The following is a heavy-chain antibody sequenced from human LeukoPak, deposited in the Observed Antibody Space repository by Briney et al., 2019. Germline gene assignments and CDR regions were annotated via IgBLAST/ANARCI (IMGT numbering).Heavy chain of an antibody. Sequence: GGSLRLSCAASGFTFSSYEMNWVRQAPGKGLEWVSYISSSGSTICYADSVKGRFTISRDNAKNSLYLQMNSLRAEDTAVYYCARADCRLRYFDWLSYYYYYYMDVWGKGTTVTISS. V-gene: IGHV3-48*03. CDR2: ISSSGSTI. J-gene: IGHJ6*03. D-gene: IGHD3-9*01. CDR3: ARADCRLRYFDWLSYYYYYYMDV. CDR1: GFTFSSYE.